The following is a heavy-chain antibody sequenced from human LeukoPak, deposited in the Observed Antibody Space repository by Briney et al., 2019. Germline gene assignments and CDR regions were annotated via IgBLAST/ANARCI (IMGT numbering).Heavy chain of an antibody. Sequence: NTSETLSLTCTVSGDSISKSNYYWGWIRQPPGKDLECIGTIYYSGRTYYNPSLTSRVTLSVDTSKNQFSLKLSSVTAADTAIYYCARGGYYGSGNDFRFDPWGQGTLVTVSS. J-gene: IGHJ5*02. V-gene: IGHV4-39*07. CDR2: IYYSGRT. CDR1: GDSISKSNYY. CDR3: ARGGYYGSGNDFRFDP. D-gene: IGHD3-10*01.